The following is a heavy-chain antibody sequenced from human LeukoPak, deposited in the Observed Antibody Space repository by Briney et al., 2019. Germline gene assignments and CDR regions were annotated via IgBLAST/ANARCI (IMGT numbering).Heavy chain of an antibody. J-gene: IGHJ4*02. CDR1: GLTFSSSYS. CDR2: ISLTTTTV. CDR3: ARDGDWAFDY. D-gene: IGHD2-21*02. Sequence: PGGSLRLSCAASGLTFSSSYSMNWVRQAPGKGLEWVAHISLTTTTVSYADSVKGRLTMSRDNAKNSLFLQMNSLRAEDTAVYYCARDGDWAFDYWGQGTLVTVSS. V-gene: IGHV3-48*01.